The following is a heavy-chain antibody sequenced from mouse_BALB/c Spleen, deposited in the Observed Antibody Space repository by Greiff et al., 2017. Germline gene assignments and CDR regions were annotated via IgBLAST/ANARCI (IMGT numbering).Heavy chain of an antibody. CDR1: GFTFSSFG. V-gene: IGHV5-17*02. D-gene: IGHD1-1*01. J-gene: IGHJ4*01. CDR2: ISSGSSTI. Sequence: EVKLMESGGGLVQPGGSRKLSCAASGFTFSSFGMHWVRQAPEKGLEWVAYISSGSSTIYYAATVKGRFTISRDNPKITLFLQMTSLRSEDTAVYYYATVTTVGDYWGQGTSVTVSS. CDR3: ATVTTVGDY.